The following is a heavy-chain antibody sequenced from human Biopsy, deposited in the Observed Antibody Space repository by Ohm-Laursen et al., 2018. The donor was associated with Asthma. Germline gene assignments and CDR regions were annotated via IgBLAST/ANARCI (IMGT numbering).Heavy chain of an antibody. CDR3: ARDRAVTGLNDAFDT. V-gene: IGHV3-23*01. Sequence: SLRLSCAASGFDFSDYTMNWVRQAPGKGLEWVASISSGGGSRDYADSMGGRFTISRDNYNMVFLHMNYLRAEDTALYHCARDRAVTGLNDAFDTWGQGTMVTVSS. D-gene: IGHD4-17*01. J-gene: IGHJ3*02. CDR1: GFDFSDYT. CDR2: ISSGGGSR.